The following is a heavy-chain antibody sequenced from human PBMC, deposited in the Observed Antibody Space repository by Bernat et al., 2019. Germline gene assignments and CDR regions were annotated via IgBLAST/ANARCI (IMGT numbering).Heavy chain of an antibody. CDR2: ISGSGITT. Sequence: EAQLLESGGGLVEPGGSLRLSCAASGFTFSLYAMAWVRQAPGKGLEWVSAISGSGITTYYADSGKGRFTVSRDNSRNTVYLEMSSLTAEDTALYYCAKDEESSGRDQDAFDIWGHGTMVTVSS. CDR3: AKDEESSGRDQDAFDI. D-gene: IGHD6-19*01. V-gene: IGHV3-23*01. CDR1: GFTFSLYA. J-gene: IGHJ3*02.